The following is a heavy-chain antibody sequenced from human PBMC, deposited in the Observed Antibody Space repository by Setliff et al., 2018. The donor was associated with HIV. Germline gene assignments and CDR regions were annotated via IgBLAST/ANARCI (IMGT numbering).Heavy chain of an antibody. J-gene: IGHJ6*02. CDR2: INHSGST. CDR1: GESFSGYY. V-gene: IGHV4-34*01. CDR3: ARENSSWYWAYYYYGMDV. Sequence: PSETLSLTCAVYGESFSGYYWSWIRQPPGKGLEWTGEINHSGSTNYNSSLKSRVTISLDTSKNQFSLKLSSVTAADTAVYYCARENSSWYWAYYYYGMDVWGQGTTVTVSS. D-gene: IGHD6-13*01.